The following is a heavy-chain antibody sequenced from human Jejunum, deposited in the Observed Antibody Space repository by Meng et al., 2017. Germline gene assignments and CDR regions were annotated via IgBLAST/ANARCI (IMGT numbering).Heavy chain of an antibody. J-gene: IGHJ4*02. V-gene: IGHV4-39*07. CDR2: INYSGST. CDR3: ARAFLYYDTSGSPYYFDY. CDR1: GGSISSSGYY. Sequence: SETLSLTCTVSGGSISSSGYYWGWIRQPPGTGLEWIGNINYSGSTYYKASLKSRVTISVDTSKNQFSLKLSSVTAADTAVYYCARAFLYYDTSGSPYYFDYWGQGTLVTVSS. D-gene: IGHD3-22*01.